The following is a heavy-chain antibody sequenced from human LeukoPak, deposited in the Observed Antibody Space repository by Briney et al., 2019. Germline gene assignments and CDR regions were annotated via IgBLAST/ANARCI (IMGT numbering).Heavy chain of an antibody. Sequence: SETLSLTCTVSGYSISSGYYWGWIRQPPGKGLEWIGSIYHSGSTYYNPSLKSRVTISVDTSKNQFSLKLSSVTAADTAVYYCARGGAVPVVAARTEFDPWGQGTLVTVSS. D-gene: IGHD2-15*01. CDR3: ARGGAVPVVAARTEFDP. J-gene: IGHJ5*02. V-gene: IGHV4-38-2*02. CDR2: IYHSGST. CDR1: GYSISSGYY.